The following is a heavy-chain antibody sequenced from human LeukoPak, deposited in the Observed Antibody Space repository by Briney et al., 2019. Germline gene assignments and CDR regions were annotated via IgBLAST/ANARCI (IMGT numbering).Heavy chain of an antibody. V-gene: IGHV3-30*02. D-gene: IGHD7-27*01. J-gene: IGHJ6*03. CDR3: AKGWGYYYYYYMDV. CDR1: GFTFSSYG. Sequence: GGSLRLSCAASGFTFSSYGMHWVRQAPGKGLEWVAFIRYDGSNKYYADSVKGRFTISRDNSKNTLYLQMNSLRAEDTAVYYCAKGWGYYYYYYMDVWGKGTTVTVSS. CDR2: IRYDGSNK.